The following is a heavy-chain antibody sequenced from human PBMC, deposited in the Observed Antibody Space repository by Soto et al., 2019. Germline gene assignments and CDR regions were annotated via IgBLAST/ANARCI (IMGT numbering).Heavy chain of an antibody. D-gene: IGHD6-13*01. CDR2: ISRNSGSI. J-gene: IGHJ6*02. Sequence: PGGSLRLSCAASGFTFDDYAMHWVRQAPGKGLEWVSGISRNSGSIGYADSVKGRFTISRDNAKNSLYLQMNSLRAEDTALYYCAKDISAAGKPYYGMDVWGQGTTVTVSS. CDR1: GFTFDDYA. CDR3: AKDISAAGKPYYGMDV. V-gene: IGHV3-9*01.